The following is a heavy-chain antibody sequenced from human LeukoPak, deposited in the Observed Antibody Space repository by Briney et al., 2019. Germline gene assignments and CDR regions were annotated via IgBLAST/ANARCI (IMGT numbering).Heavy chain of an antibody. J-gene: IGHJ4*02. Sequence: PSETLSLTCTVSGGSISSGDYYWSWIRQPPGKGLEWIGYIYYSGNTYYNPSLKSRVTISLDTSKKQLSLKVSSVTAADTAVYYCARVRGGVVDHWGQGTLVTVS. CDR1: GGSISSGDYY. CDR3: ARVRGGVVDH. D-gene: IGHD2-21*01. V-gene: IGHV4-30-4*01. CDR2: IYYSGNT.